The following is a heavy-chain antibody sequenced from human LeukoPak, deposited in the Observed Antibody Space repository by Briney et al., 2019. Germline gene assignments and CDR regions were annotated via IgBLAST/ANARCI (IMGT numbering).Heavy chain of an antibody. J-gene: IGHJ4*02. CDR1: GGTFSSYA. CDR2: IIPILGIA. D-gene: IGHD3-10*01. CDR3: ARDFGSGSYYKALDY. Sequence: SVKVSCKASGGTFSSYAISWVRQAPGQGLEWMGRIIPILGIANYAQKFQGRVTITADKSTSTAYMELSSLRSEDTAVYYCARDFGSGSYYKALDYWGQGTLVTVSS. V-gene: IGHV1-69*04.